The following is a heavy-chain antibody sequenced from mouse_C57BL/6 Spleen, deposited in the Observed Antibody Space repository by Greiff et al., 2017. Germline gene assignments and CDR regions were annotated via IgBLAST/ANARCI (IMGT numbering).Heavy chain of an antibody. CDR3: ARHYYGSSYGYFDV. Sequence: EVKLVESGGDLVQPGGSLKLSCAASGFTFSSYGMSWVRQTPDKRLEWVATISSGGSYTYYPDSVKGRFTISRDNAKNTLYLQMSSLKSEDTAMYYFARHYYGSSYGYFDVWGTGTTVTVSS. CDR2: ISSGGSYT. J-gene: IGHJ1*03. D-gene: IGHD1-1*01. V-gene: IGHV5-6*01. CDR1: GFTFSSYG.